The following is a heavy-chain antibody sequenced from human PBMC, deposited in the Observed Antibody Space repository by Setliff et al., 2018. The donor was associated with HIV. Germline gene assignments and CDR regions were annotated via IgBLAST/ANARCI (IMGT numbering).Heavy chain of an antibody. CDR3: ARSVLLWFGELHFDY. J-gene: IGHJ4*02. Sequence: ASVKVSCKASGYTFTDYYMHWVRQAPGQGLEWMGRINPNSGGTNYAQKFQGRVTMTRDTSISTAYMELSRLRSDDTAVYYSARSVLLWFGELHFDYWGQGTLVTVSS. V-gene: IGHV1-2*06. D-gene: IGHD3-10*01. CDR2: INPNSGGT. CDR1: GYTFTDYY.